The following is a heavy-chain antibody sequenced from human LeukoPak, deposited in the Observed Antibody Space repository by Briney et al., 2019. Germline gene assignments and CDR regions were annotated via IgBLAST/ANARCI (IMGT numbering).Heavy chain of an antibody. J-gene: IGHJ6*03. CDR1: GGSISSYY. D-gene: IGHD3/OR15-3a*01. V-gene: IGHV4-59*01. Sequence: PSETLSLTRTVSGGSISSYYWSWIRQPSGKGLEWIGYIYYSGSTNYNPSLKSRVTISVDTSKNQFSLKLSSVTAADTAVYYCARDYGLYYMDVWGKGTTVTVSS. CDR3: ARDYGLYYMDV. CDR2: IYYSGST.